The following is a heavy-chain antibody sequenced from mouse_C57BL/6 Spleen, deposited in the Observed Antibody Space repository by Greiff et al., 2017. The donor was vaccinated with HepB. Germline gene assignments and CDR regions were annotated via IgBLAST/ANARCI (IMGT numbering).Heavy chain of an antibody. CDR2: ISYDGSN. V-gene: IGHV3-6*01. Sequence: EVKLVESGPGLVKPSQSLSLTCSVTGYSINSGYYWNWIRQFPGNKLEWMGYISYDGSNNYNPSLKNRISITRDTSKNQFFLKLNSVTTEDTATYYCAREEGAMDYWGQGTSVTVSS. CDR1: GYSINSGYY. CDR3: AREEGAMDY. J-gene: IGHJ4*01.